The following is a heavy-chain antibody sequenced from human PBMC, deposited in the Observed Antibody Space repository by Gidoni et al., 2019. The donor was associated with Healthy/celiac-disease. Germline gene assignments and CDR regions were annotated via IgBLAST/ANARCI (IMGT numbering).Heavy chain of an antibody. J-gene: IGHJ4*02. CDR1: GYTLTRYG. CDR3: ARDLRPFIPVPATFGY. Sequence: HVQLVQSGAAVKKPGASVTVSCKASGYTLTRYGIIWVRQAPGQGLEWLGWISAYNGSTNYAQQVQGRVTVTTDTPTNTAYMERRSLRSDDTAVYYCARDLRPFIPVPATFGYWGQGTLVTVSS. CDR2: ISAYNGST. V-gene: IGHV1-18*01. D-gene: IGHD6-19*01.